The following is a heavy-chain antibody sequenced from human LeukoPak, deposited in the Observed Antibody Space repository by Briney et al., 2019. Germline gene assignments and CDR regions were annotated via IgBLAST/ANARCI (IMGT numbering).Heavy chain of an antibody. Sequence: PGGSLRLSCAASGFTFSSYSMNWVRQAPGRGLEWVSSISSSSSYIYYADSVKGRFTISRDNAKNSLYLQMNSLRAEDTAVYYCTSLTLIWRGYYGWGQGTLVTVSS. CDR1: GFTFSSYS. V-gene: IGHV3-21*01. D-gene: IGHD3-3*01. CDR3: TSLTLIWRGYYG. J-gene: IGHJ4*02. CDR2: ISSSSSYI.